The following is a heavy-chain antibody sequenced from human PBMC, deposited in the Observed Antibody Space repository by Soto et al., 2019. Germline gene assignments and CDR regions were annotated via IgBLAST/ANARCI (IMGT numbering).Heavy chain of an antibody. V-gene: IGHV1-69*12. D-gene: IGHD3-3*01. CDR1: GGTFSSYA. J-gene: IGHJ2*01. CDR2: IIPIFGTA. CDR3: ASGNYDFWSGYYGWYFDL. Sequence: QVQLVQSGAEVKKPGSSVKVSCKASGGTFSSYAISWVRQAPGQGLEWMGGIIPIFGTANYAQKFQGRVTLTADESTSTAYMELSSLRSEDTAVYYCASGNYDFWSGYYGWYFDLWGRGTLVTVSS.